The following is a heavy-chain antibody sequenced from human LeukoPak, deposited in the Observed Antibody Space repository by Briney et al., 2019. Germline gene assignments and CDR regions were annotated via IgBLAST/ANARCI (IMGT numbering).Heavy chain of an antibody. V-gene: IGHV4-59*08. CDR3: ARLNPLNSSGWYFGAFDI. CDR1: GGSISSYY. J-gene: IGHJ3*02. D-gene: IGHD6-19*01. Sequence: SETLSLTCTVSGGSISSYYWSWIRQPPEKGLEWIGYIYYSGSTNYNPSLKSRVTTSVDTSKNQFSLKLSSVTAADTAVYYCARLNPLNSSGWYFGAFDIWGQGTMVTVSS. CDR2: IYYSGST.